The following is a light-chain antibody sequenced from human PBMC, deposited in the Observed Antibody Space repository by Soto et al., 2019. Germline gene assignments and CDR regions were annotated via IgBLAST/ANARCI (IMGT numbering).Light chain of an antibody. J-gene: IGKJ1*01. V-gene: IGKV1-5*03. CDR2: KAS. CDR3: HQYSRSPRT. CDR1: QSISSW. Sequence: IDLAEYPKTRSASVGERVSISWRASQSISSWLAWYQQIPGKAPKLLIYKASSLQSGVPSRFRGSGSETDFTLNTICLQPDDFATYYCHQYSRSPRTFGQGTKVDIK.